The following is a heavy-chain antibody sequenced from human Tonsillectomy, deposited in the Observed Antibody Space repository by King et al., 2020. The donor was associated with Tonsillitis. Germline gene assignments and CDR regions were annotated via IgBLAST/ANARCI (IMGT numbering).Heavy chain of an antibody. CDR2: ISSISSNI. D-gene: IGHD4-17*01. J-gene: IGHJ4*02. CDR1: GFTFSSYT. Sequence: VQLVESGGGLVQPGGSLRLSCAASGFTFSSYTINWVRQAPGKGLEWVSDISSISSNINYADSVKGRFTISRDNAKNSLYLQMNSLRAEDAAVYYCARDRLGYGRYWGQGTLVTVSS. CDR3: ARDRLGYGRY. V-gene: IGHV3-48*01.